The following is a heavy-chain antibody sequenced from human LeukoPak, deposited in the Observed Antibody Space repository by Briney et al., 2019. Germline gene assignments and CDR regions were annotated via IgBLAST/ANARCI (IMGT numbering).Heavy chain of an antibody. CDR1: GGSISSGGYY. CDR3: ARDAGGRYYYYMDV. V-gene: IGHV4-30-2*01. D-gene: IGHD2-8*02. CDR2: IYHSGST. J-gene: IGHJ6*03. Sequence: SQTLSLTCTVSGGSISSGGYYWSWIRQPPGKGLEWIGYIYHSGSTYYNPSLKSRVTISVDTSKNQFSLKLSSVTAADTAVYYCARDAGGRYYYYMDVWGKGTTVTVSS.